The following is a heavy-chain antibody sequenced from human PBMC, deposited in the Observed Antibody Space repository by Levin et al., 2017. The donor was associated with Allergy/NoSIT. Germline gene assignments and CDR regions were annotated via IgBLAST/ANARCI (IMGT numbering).Heavy chain of an antibody. CDR1: GFTFSIYG. V-gene: IGHV3-30*18. CDR2: ISDGGNKG. D-gene: IGHD2-15*01. CDR3: AKEPHICSAGRCYPDEFFHH. Sequence: GGSLRLSCAASGFTFSIYGMHWVRQAPGKGLEWVAGISDGGNKGYYADSVKGRFTISRDDSKNRLYLQMNSLRTGDTALYYCAKEPHICSAGRCYPDEFFHHWGQGTRVTVSS. J-gene: IGHJ1*01.